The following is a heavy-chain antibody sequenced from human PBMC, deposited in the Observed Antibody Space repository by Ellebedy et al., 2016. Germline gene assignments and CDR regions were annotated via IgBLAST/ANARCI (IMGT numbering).Heavy chain of an antibody. CDR1: GGTFSSYA. CDR2: IIPIFGTA. V-gene: IGHV1-69*13. Sequence: SVKVSXXASGGTFSSYAISWVRQAPGQGLEWMGGIIPIFGTANYAQKFQGRVTITADESTSTAYMELSSLRSEDTAVYYCARVETTVTTWGVVRWGQGTLVTVSS. D-gene: IGHD4-17*01. CDR3: ARVETTVTTWGVVR. J-gene: IGHJ4*02.